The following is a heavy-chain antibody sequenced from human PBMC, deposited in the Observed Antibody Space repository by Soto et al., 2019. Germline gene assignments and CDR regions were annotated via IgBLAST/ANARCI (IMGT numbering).Heavy chain of an antibody. V-gene: IGHV3-33*01. CDR3: ARNFYYYDSSGSYFDY. J-gene: IGHJ4*02. Sequence: GGSLRLSCAASGFTFSSYGMHWVRQAPGKGLEWVAVIWYDGSNKYYADSVKGRFTISRDNSKNTLYLQMNSLRAEDTAVYYCARNFYYYDSSGSYFDYWGQGTLVTVSS. CDR1: GFTFSSYG. CDR2: IWYDGSNK. D-gene: IGHD3-22*01.